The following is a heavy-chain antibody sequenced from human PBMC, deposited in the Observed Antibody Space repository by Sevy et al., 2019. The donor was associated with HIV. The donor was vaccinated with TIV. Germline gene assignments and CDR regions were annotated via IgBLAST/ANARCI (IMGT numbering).Heavy chain of an antibody. CDR1: GFIFGDYY. Sequence: GGSLRLSCAASGFIFGDYYMAWVRQAPGKGLEWISYVSRGGFTIYYADSVEGRFAISRDDAKDSLFLQMDSLRAEDTAFYYGARGAHYDDANWGFDYWGQGALVTVSS. D-gene: IGHD3-22*01. CDR3: ARGAHYDDANWGFDY. J-gene: IGHJ4*02. CDR2: VSRGGFTI. V-gene: IGHV3-11*01.